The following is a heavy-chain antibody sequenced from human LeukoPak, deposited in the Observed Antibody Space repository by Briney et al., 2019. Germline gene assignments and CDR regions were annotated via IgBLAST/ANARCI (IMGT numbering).Heavy chain of an antibody. CDR3: ARGTYSSGLGWFDP. CDR1: GYTFTSYA. CDR2: INAGNGNT. D-gene: IGHD6-25*01. Sequence: ASVKVSCTASGYTFTSYAMHWVRQAPGQRLEWMGWINAGNGNTKYSQKFQGSVTITRDTSASTAYMELSSLRSEDTAVYYCARGTYSSGLGWFDPWGQGTLVTVSS. J-gene: IGHJ5*02. V-gene: IGHV1-3*01.